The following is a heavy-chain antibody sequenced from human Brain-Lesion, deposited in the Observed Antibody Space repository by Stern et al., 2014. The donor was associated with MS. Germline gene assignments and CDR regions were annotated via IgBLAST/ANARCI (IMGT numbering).Heavy chain of an antibody. CDR2: IKPNTGGP. CDR1: GYIFTGYY. J-gene: IGHJ6*02. D-gene: IGHD3-3*01. CDR3: ARDQRGITIFGVVTDYYYLGMDV. V-gene: IGHV1-2*02. Sequence: QVQLLQPGAEVKKPGASVKVSCKTSGYIFTGYYIHWVRQAPGQGLEWMAWIKPNTGGPKYAQKFQGRVTMSRDTSISTAYVELSSLTSDDTAVYYCARDQRGITIFGVVTDYYYLGMDVWGQGTTVTVSS.